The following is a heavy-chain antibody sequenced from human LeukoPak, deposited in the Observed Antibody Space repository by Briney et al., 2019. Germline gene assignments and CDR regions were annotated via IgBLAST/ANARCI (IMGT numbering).Heavy chain of an antibody. J-gene: IGHJ4*02. V-gene: IGHV3-30-3*01. Sequence: PGGSLRLFCAASGFIFSTYAMHWVRQAPGKGLDWVEVISYDESNEYYADSVKGRFTISRDNSKNTLYLQMNSLRAEDSAVYYCARDSYGSDYWGQGILVTVSS. D-gene: IGHD3-10*01. CDR1: GFIFSTYA. CDR3: ARDSYGSDY. CDR2: ISYDESNE.